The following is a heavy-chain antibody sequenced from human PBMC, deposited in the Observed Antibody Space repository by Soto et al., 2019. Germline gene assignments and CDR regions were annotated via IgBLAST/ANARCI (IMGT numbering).Heavy chain of an antibody. Sequence: GASVKVSCKASGGTFSSYAISWVRQAPGQGLEWMGGIIPIFGTANYAQKFQGRVTITADESTSTAYMELCSLRSEDTAVYYCASSYYDILTGYYRGPFDYWGQGTLVTVSS. V-gene: IGHV1-69*13. J-gene: IGHJ4*02. CDR3: ASSYYDILTGYYRGPFDY. CDR2: IIPIFGTA. D-gene: IGHD3-9*01. CDR1: GGTFSSYA.